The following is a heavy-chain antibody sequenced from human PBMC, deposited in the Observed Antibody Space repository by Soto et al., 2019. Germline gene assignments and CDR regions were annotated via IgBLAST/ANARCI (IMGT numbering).Heavy chain of an antibody. CDR3: ARTLPVRYCSGGSCPKNLFDI. CDR2: INPRGGST. Sequence: GASVKVSCKASGYTLTSYYMHWVRQAPGQGLEWMGIINPRGGSTSYAQKLQGSVTITTDTSPSTAYMEVSSLRSEDTAVYYCARTLPVRYCSGGSCPKNLFDILGQGTMVTVSS. CDR1: GYTLTSYY. V-gene: IGHV1-46*01. D-gene: IGHD2-15*01. J-gene: IGHJ3*02.